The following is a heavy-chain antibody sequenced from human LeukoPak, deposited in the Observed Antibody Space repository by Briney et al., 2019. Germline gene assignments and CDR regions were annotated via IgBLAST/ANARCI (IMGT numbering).Heavy chain of an antibody. V-gene: IGHV3-23*01. J-gene: IGHJ2*01. D-gene: IGHD4-17*01. CDR1: GFTFSSYS. CDR2: ISGSGAGT. CDR3: AKDAITVITQGFDR. Sequence: GGSLRLSCAASGFTFSSYSMNWVRQAPGKGLEWVSTISGSGAGTYYADSVKGRFTISRDNSKNTLYLQMNSLRAEDTAVYYCAKDAITVITQGFDRWGRGTLVTVSS.